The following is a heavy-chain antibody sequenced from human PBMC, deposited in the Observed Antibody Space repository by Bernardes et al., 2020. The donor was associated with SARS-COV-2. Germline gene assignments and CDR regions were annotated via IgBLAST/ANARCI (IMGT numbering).Heavy chain of an antibody. CDR3: ARYCSSTSCYIPEYFQH. Sequence: SVKVSCKASGYTFTGYYMHWVRQAPGQGLEWMGWINPNSGGTNYAQKFQGRVTMTRDTSISTAYMELSRLRSDDTAVYYCARYCSSTSCYIPEYFQHWGQGTLVTVSS. D-gene: IGHD2-2*02. CDR1: GYTFTGYY. J-gene: IGHJ1*01. V-gene: IGHV1-2*02. CDR2: INPNSGGT.